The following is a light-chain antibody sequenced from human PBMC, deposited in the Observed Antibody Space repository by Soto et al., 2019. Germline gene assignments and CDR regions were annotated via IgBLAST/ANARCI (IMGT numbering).Light chain of an antibody. CDR3: SSYTSISTQV. V-gene: IGLV2-14*01. Sequence: QSALTQPASVSASPGQSITISCTGTSSDVGDYDYVSWYQQYPGKAPKLIIYEVTNRPSGVSNRFSGSKSGNTASLTISGLQAEDEADYYCSSYTSISTQVFGIGTKLTVL. J-gene: IGLJ1*01. CDR1: SSDVGDYDY. CDR2: EVT.